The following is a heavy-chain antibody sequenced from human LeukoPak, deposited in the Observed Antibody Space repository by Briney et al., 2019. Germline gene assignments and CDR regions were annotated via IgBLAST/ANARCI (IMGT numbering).Heavy chain of an antibody. CDR1: GFTFSSYD. J-gene: IGHJ6*02. Sequence: GGSLTLSCAASGFTFSSYDMHWVRQATGKGLEWVSAIGTAGDTYYPGSVKGRFTISRENAKNSLYLQMNSLRAEDTAVYYCARDLRGYYGMDVWGQGTTVTVSS. CDR3: ARDLRGYYGMDV. CDR2: IGTAGDT. V-gene: IGHV3-13*01.